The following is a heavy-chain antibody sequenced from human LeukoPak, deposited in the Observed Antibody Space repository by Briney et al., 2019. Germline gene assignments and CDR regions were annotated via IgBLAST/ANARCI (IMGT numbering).Heavy chain of an antibody. V-gene: IGHV3-23*01. J-gene: IGHJ6*02. CDR3: AKGYSGSYYVTYYYYGMDV. D-gene: IGHD1-26*01. Sequence: GGSLRLSCAASGFTVSSNYMSWVRQAPGKGLEWVSAISGSGGSTYYADSVKGRFTISRDNSKNTLYLQMNGLRAEDTAVYYCAKGYSGSYYVTYYYYGMDVWGQGTTVTVSS. CDR2: ISGSGGST. CDR1: GFTVSSNY.